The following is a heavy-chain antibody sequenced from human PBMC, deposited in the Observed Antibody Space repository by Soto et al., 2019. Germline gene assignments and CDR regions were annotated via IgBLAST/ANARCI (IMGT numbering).Heavy chain of an antibody. D-gene: IGHD6-19*01. V-gene: IGHV3-23*01. CDR3: AKDRIAVAGGASDY. CDR1: GFTFSSYA. Sequence: EVQLLESGGGLVQPGGSLRLFCAASGFTFSSYAMSWVRQAPGKGLEWVSAITGSGGSTYYADSVKGRFTISRDNSKNTLYLQMNSLRAEDTAVYYCAKDRIAVAGGASDYWGQGTLVTVSS. J-gene: IGHJ4*02. CDR2: ITGSGGST.